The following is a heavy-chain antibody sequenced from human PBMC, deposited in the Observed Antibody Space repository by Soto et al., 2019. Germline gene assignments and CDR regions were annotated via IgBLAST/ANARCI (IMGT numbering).Heavy chain of an antibody. D-gene: IGHD3-10*01. CDR3: ARDPITMVRGVIVHYYGMDV. J-gene: IGHJ6*02. V-gene: IGHV4-30-2*01. CDR2: IYHSGST. Sequence: SETLSLTCAVSGGSISSGGYSWSWIRQPPGKGLEWIGYIYHSGSTYYNPSLKSRVTISVDRSKNQFSLKLSSVTAADTAVYYCARDPITMVRGVIVHYYGMDVWGQGTTVTVSS. CDR1: GGSISSGGYS.